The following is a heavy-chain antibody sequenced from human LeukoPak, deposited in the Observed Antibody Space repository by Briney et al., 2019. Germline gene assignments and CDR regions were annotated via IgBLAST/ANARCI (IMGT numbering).Heavy chain of an antibody. CDR3: ARDQGDYYGMDV. CDR1: GFTFSSYS. J-gene: IGHJ6*02. V-gene: IGHV3-21*01. CDR2: ISSSSSYI. Sequence: PGGSLRLSCAASGFTFSSYSMNWVRQAPGKGLEWVSSISSSSSYIYCADSVKGRFTISRDNAKNSLYLQMNSLRAEDTAVYYCARDQGDYYGMDVWGQGTTVTVSS.